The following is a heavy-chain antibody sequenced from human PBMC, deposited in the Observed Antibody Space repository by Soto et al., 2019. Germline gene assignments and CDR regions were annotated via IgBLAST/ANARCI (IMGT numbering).Heavy chain of an antibody. CDR3: AREARYSSSWEGNY. V-gene: IGHV3-53*02. CDR2: IYSGGST. CDR1: GFTVSSNY. J-gene: IGHJ4*02. D-gene: IGHD6-13*01. Sequence: EVQLVETGGGLIQPGGSLRLSCAASGFTVSSNYMSWVRQAPGKGLEWVSVIYSGGSTYYADSVKGRFTIARDNSKNTLYLQMNSLRAEDTAVYYCAREARYSSSWEGNYGGQGTLVNVYS.